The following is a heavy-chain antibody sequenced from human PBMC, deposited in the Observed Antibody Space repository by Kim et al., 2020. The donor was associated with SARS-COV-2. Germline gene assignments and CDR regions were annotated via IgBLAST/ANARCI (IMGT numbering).Heavy chain of an antibody. D-gene: IGHD1-26*01. CDR2: ISYDGSNK. J-gene: IGHJ4*02. Sequence: GGSLRLSCAASGFTFSSYGMHWVRQAPGKGLEWVAVISYDGSNKYYADSVKGRFTISRDNSKNTLYLQMNSLRAEDTAVYYCAKDGGQEWELPDWGQGTLVTVSS. CDR3: AKDGGQEWELPD. CDR1: GFTFSSYG. V-gene: IGHV3-30*18.